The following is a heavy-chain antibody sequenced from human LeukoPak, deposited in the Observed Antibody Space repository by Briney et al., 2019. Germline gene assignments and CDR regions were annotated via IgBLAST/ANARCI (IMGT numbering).Heavy chain of an antibody. Sequence: GESLKISCKGSGYSFTSYLIGWVRQMPGKGLELMGIIYPGDSDTRYSPSLQGQVTISADKSISTAYLQWSSLKASDTAMYYCARRKFIYYDSSSNLFDYWGQGTLVTVSS. CDR2: IYPGDSDT. D-gene: IGHD3-22*01. V-gene: IGHV5-51*01. J-gene: IGHJ4*02. CDR3: ARRKFIYYDSSSNLFDY. CDR1: GYSFTSYL.